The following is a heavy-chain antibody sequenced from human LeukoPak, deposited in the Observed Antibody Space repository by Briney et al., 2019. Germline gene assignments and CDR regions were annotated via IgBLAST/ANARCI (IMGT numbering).Heavy chain of an antibody. CDR2: IYYSGST. D-gene: IGHD5-12*01. J-gene: IGHJ4*02. Sequence: SETLSLTRTVSGGSISSYYWSWIRQPPGKGLEWIGYIYYSGSTNYNPSLKSRVTISVDTSKNQFSLKLSSVTAADTAVYYCARSRKSWGYGGLDFDYWGQGTLVTVSS. V-gene: IGHV4-59*01. CDR3: ARSRKSWGYGGLDFDY. CDR1: GGSISSYY.